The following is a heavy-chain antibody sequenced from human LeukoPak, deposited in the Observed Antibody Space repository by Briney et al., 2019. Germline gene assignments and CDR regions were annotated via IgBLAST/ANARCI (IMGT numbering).Heavy chain of an antibody. Sequence: SETLSLTCAVYGGSFSGYYWSWIRQPPGKGLEWIGEINHSGSTNYNPSLKSRVTISVDTSKNQFSLKLSSVTAADTAVYYCARRSFLGRHAMVRGTDDTSGFDPWGQGTLVTVSS. CDR3: ARRSFLGRHAMVRGTDDTSGFDP. V-gene: IGHV4-34*01. CDR1: GGSFSGYY. CDR2: INHSGST. J-gene: IGHJ5*02. D-gene: IGHD3-10*01.